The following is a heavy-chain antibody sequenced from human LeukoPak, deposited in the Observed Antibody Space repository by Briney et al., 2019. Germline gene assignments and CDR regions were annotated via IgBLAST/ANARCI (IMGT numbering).Heavy chain of an antibody. Sequence: AGGSLRLSCAASGFTFSSYAMSWVRQAPGKGLEWVSALSRSGGFTYYADSVKGRFTISRDNSKNTLFLQMNSLRAEDTAVYYCAKRGSKEFDYWGQGTLVTVSS. J-gene: IGHJ4*02. CDR1: GFTFSSYA. CDR2: LSRSGGFT. D-gene: IGHD4-11*01. CDR3: AKRGSKEFDY. V-gene: IGHV3-23*01.